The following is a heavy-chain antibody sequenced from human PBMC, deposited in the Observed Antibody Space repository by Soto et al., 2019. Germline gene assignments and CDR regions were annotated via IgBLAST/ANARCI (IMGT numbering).Heavy chain of an antibody. CDR3: ARVVRYYDFWSGEKNWFDP. CDR2: IYSGGST. V-gene: IGHV3-53*01. Sequence: GGSLRLSCAASGFTVSSNYMSWVRQAPGKGLEWVSVIYSGGSTYYADSVKGRFTISRDNSKNTLYLQMNSLRAEDTAVYYCARVVRYYDFWSGEKNWFDPWGQGTLVTVSS. CDR1: GFTVSSNY. J-gene: IGHJ5*02. D-gene: IGHD3-3*01.